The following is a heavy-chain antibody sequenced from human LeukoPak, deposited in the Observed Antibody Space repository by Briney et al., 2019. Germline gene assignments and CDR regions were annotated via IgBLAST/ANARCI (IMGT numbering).Heavy chain of an antibody. J-gene: IGHJ4*02. CDR1: GYSFINYY. D-gene: IGHD2-2*01. V-gene: IGHV1-46*01. Sequence: ASVKVSCKAPGYSFINYYIYWVRQAPGQGLEWMGTINPSGGSTNYAQKFQGRVTMTRDTSTSTLYMELSSLRSEDTAVYYCARSAEPGALRHFDYWGQGTLVTVSS. CDR2: INPSGGST. CDR3: ARSAEPGALRHFDY.